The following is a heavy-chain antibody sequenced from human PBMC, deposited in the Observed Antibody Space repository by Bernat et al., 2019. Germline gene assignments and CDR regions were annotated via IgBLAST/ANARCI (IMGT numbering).Heavy chain of an antibody. Sequence: QVQLVESGGGVVQPGRSLRLSCAASGFTFSSYGMHWVRQAPGKGLEWVAVIWYDGSNKYYADSVKGRFTISRDNSKNTLYLQMNSLRAEDTAVYYCARLARYCPSTDCQGNDHWGQGTLVTVSS. J-gene: IGHJ4*02. CDR1: GFTFSSYG. CDR3: ARLARYCPSTDCQGNDH. CDR2: IWYDGSNK. V-gene: IGHV3-33*01. D-gene: IGHD2-2*01.